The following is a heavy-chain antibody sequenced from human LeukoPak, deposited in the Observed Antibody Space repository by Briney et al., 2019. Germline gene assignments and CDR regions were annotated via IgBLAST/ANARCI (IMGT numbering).Heavy chain of an antibody. CDR1: GFTFSSYA. CDR2: ISGSGGST. Sequence: GGSLRLSCAASGFTFSSYAMSWVRQAPGKGLEWVSAISGSGGSTYYADSVKGRFTISRDNSKNTLYLQMNSLRAEDTAVYYCAKDQKRDIVATLVNRGQGTLVTVSS. D-gene: IGHD5-12*01. J-gene: IGHJ4*02. CDR3: AKDQKRDIVATLVN. V-gene: IGHV3-23*01.